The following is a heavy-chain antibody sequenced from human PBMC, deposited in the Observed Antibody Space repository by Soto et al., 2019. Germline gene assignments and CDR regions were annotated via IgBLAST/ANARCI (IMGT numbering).Heavy chain of an antibody. V-gene: IGHV1-8*01. CDR1: GYTFTSYD. CDR2: MNPNSGNT. Sequence: QVQLVQSGAEVKKPGASVKVSCKASGYTFTSYDINWVRQATGQGLEWMGWMNPNSGNTGYAQKLXGGXTMTRNTSISTAYMELSSLRSEDTAVYYCARERSSGWYVDYWGQGTLVTVSS. J-gene: IGHJ4*02. D-gene: IGHD6-19*01. CDR3: ARERSSGWYVDY.